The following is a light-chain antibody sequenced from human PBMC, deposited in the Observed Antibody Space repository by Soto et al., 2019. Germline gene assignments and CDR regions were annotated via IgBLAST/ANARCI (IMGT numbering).Light chain of an antibody. V-gene: IGLV2-11*01. Sequence: QSALTQPRSVSGSPGQSVTISCTGTSSDVGGYNYVSWYQQYPGKAPKLMIYDVTKRPSGVPDRFSGSKSGNTASLTISGLQAEDEADYYCCSYAGSSTFGVVFGGGTKLTVL. CDR3: CSYAGSSTFGVV. J-gene: IGLJ2*01. CDR2: DVT. CDR1: SSDVGGYNY.